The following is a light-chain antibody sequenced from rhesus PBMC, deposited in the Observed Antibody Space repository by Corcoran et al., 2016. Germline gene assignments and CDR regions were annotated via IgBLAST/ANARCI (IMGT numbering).Light chain of an antibody. V-gene: IGKV1-22*01. CDR2: KAS. CDR1: QSISSW. Sequence: DIQMTQSPSSLSASVGDTVTITCRASQSISSWLAWYQQKPGKAPKLLIYKASSLQSGVPTRFRVRGSWTDFTLTISSLQSEDFATYYCQQYSSSPFTFGPGTKLDIK. J-gene: IGKJ3*01. CDR3: QQYSSSPFT.